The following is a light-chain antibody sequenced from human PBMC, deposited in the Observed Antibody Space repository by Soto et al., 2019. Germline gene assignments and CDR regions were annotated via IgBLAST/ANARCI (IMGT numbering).Light chain of an antibody. J-gene: IGLJ3*02. V-gene: IGLV2-11*01. CDR3: CSYAGSYTLV. CDR2: DVT. Sequence: QSALTQPRSVSGSPGQSVTISCAGTSSDVGAYNWVSWYQQHPGKVPKLIIYDVTRRPSGVPDRFSGSKSGNTASLTISELQADDEADYYCCSYAGSYTLVFGGGTKVTVL. CDR1: SSDVGAYNW.